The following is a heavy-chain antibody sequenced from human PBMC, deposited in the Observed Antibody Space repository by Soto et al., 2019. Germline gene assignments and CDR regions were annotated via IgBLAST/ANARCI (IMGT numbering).Heavy chain of an antibody. Sequence: PGGSLRLSCAASGFTFSDYYMSWIRQAPGKGLEWVSYISSSSSYTNYADSVKGRFTISRDNAKNSLYLQMNSLRAEDTAVYYCARAYDILTGYYPSCYFDYWGQGTLVTAPQ. V-gene: IGHV3-11*05. CDR1: GFTFSDYY. CDR2: ISSSSSYT. J-gene: IGHJ4*02. CDR3: ARAYDILTGYYPSCYFDY. D-gene: IGHD3-9*01.